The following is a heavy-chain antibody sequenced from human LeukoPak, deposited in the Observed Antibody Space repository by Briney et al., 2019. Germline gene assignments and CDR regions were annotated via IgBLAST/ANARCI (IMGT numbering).Heavy chain of an antibody. CDR1: GYTFTGYY. Sequence: SSVTVSCKPSGYTFTGYYIHWVRQAPGQGVEWVAWINPNNGGTDYEQNFQGRVTLTSDKSIRTVYMLLCGLRSDDTAVYFCSTDLTAVTSGDYWGQGTVVTVSS. V-gene: IGHV1-2*02. CDR3: STDLTAVTSGDY. D-gene: IGHD4-11*01. J-gene: IGHJ4*02. CDR2: INPNNGGT.